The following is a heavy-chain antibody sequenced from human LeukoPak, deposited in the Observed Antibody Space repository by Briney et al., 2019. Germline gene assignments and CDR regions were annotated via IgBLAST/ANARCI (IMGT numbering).Heavy chain of an antibody. D-gene: IGHD3-10*01. V-gene: IGHV4-39*07. CDR3: ARLRPGAYYYGSGSYLDY. CDR1: GGSISSSSYY. J-gene: IGHJ4*02. Sequence: SETLSLTCTVSGGSISSSSYYWSWIRQPPGKGLEWIGEINHSGSTNYNPSLKSRVTISVDTSKNQFSLKLSSVTAADTAVYYCARLRPGAYYYGSGSYLDYWGQGTLVTVSS. CDR2: INHSGST.